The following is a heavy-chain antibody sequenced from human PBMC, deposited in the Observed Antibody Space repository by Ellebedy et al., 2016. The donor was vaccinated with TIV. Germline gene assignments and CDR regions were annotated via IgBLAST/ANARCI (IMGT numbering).Heavy chain of an antibody. CDR1: GFTFTDYY. CDR2: IRNKATSYTT. CDR3: AREMGSRGSDDALDF. D-gene: IGHD2-15*01. Sequence: GESLKISCAGSGFTFTDYYIDWVRQAPGKGPEWVGRIRNKATSYTTEYAASVRGRFTISRDDSENSVYLQMNSLKSDDTAVYYCAREMGSRGSDDALDFWGRGTMVTVSS. J-gene: IGHJ3*01. V-gene: IGHV3-72*01.